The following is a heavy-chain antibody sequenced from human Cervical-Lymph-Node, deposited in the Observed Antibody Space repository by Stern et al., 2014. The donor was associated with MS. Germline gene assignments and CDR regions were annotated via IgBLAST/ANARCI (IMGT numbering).Heavy chain of an antibody. CDR1: GNIFTGYY. CDR3: ARDQRGITIFGVVTDYYYLGMDV. D-gene: IGHD3-3*01. Sequence: QVQLVQSGAEVKKPGASVKVSCKTSGNIFTGYYIHWVRQAPGQGLEWMAWINPNTGGTKYAQKLQGRVTMSRDTSISTAYVELSSLTSDDTAVYYCARDQRGITIFGVVTDYYYLGMDVWGQGTTVTVSS. V-gene: IGHV1-2*02. J-gene: IGHJ6*02. CDR2: INPNTGGT.